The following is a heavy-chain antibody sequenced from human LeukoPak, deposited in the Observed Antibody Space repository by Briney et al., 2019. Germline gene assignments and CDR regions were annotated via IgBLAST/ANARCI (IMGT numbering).Heavy chain of an antibody. Sequence: SETLSLTCAVYGGSFSGYYWSWIRQPPGKGLEWIGQINHSGSTNYSPSLKSRVTISVDTSKNQFSLKLSSVTAADTAVYYCARLSMLGYCSGGSCSLAMDVWGKGTTVTISS. CDR2: INHSGST. CDR1: GGSFSGYY. J-gene: IGHJ6*04. CDR3: ARLSMLGYCSGGSCSLAMDV. V-gene: IGHV4-34*01. D-gene: IGHD2-15*01.